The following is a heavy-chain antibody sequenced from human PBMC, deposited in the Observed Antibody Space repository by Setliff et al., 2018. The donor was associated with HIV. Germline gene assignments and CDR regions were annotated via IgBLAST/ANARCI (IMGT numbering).Heavy chain of an antibody. CDR3: ARDEYAFDF. CDR1: GYTFTSYT. Sequence: GASVKVSCKASGYTFTSYTMHWVRQAPGQRLEWMGWINAGNGNTRYSQKFQGRVTMSRDTSASRAYMELSSLRSEDTAVHYCARDEYAFDFWGQGTLVTVSS. CDR2: INAGNGNT. J-gene: IGHJ4*02. V-gene: IGHV1-3*01. D-gene: IGHD2-2*01.